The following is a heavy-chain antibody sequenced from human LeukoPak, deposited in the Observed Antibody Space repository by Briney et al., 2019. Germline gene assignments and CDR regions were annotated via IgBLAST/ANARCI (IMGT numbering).Heavy chain of an antibody. D-gene: IGHD1-26*01. J-gene: IGHJ4*02. Sequence: PGGSLRLSCAASGFTFSSYAMSWVRQVPGKGLEWVSAISGSGGSTYYADSVKGRFTISRDNSKNTLYLQWKCLRAEDTAVYYCAKRPWWEPTFWGQGTLVTVSS. CDR3: AKRPWWEPTF. CDR1: GFTFSSYA. V-gene: IGHV3-23*01. CDR2: ISGSGGST.